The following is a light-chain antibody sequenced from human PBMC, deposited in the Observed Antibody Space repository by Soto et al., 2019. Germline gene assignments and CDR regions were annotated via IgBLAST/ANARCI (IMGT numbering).Light chain of an antibody. CDR2: NAF. Sequence: ESVLTQSPATLSLSPGERATLSCRASQSVNIYLAWYQQKPGQAPRLLITNAFNRATGIPARFSGSGSGTDFTLTISSLEPEDFAVYYCQQRNNWPSTTFGPGTKVDIK. CDR3: QQRNNWPSTT. J-gene: IGKJ3*01. V-gene: IGKV3-11*01. CDR1: QSVNIY.